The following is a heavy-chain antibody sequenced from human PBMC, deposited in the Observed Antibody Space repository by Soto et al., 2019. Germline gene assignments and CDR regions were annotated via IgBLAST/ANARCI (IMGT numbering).Heavy chain of an antibody. D-gene: IGHD3-22*01. Sequence: GGSLRLSCAASGFSFSSYAMSWVRQAPGKGLEWVSSLSGSALSTYYADSVKGRFTISRDNSKNTLYLQMNSLRADDTAVYYCAKARNYYDSSDYYRHYYYYGMDVWGQGTTVTVSS. J-gene: IGHJ6*02. V-gene: IGHV3-23*01. CDR1: GFSFSSYA. CDR3: AKARNYYDSSDYYRHYYYYGMDV. CDR2: LSGSALST.